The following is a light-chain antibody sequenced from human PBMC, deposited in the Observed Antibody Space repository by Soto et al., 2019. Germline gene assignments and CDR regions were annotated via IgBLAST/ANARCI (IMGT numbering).Light chain of an antibody. CDR2: GAS. V-gene: IGKV3-20*01. CDR3: HQYCSSPLFT. Sequence: EIVLTQSPGTLSLSPGERATLSCRASQSVSSSYLAWYQQKPGQAPRLLIYGASSRATGIPDRFSGSGSGTDFTLTISRLEPEDFAVFNCHQYCSSPLFTFGPGTKVDIK. CDR1: QSVSSSY. J-gene: IGKJ3*01.